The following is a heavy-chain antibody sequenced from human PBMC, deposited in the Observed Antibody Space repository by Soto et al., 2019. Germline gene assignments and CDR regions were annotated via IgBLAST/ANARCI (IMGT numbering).Heavy chain of an antibody. CDR2: TRNKANSYTT. CDR3: ATVGATYWAFDI. V-gene: IGHV3-72*01. Sequence: GGSLRLSCAASGFTFSDHYMDWVRQAPGKGLEWVGRTRNKANSYTTEYAASVKGRFTISRDDSKNSLYLQMNSLKTEDTAVYYCATVGATYWAFDIWGQGTMVTVSS. CDR1: GFTFSDHY. J-gene: IGHJ3*02. D-gene: IGHD1-26*01.